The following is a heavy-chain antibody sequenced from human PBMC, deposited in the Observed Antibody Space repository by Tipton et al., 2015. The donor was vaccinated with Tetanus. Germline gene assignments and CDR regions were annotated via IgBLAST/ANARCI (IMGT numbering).Heavy chain of an antibody. J-gene: IGHJ4*02. Sequence: QSGAEVKMPGDSVKVSCKASFGSTFNSFIITWVRQAPGQGLEWMGWIRAHNGDTKYAQKFQGRVTQTTDTSTMTAYMEVRSLGSDDTAVYYCARRSGAMAIPFDFWGQGTLVTVSS. CDR3: ARRSGAMAIPFDF. CDR1: FGSTFNSFI. D-gene: IGHD1-1*01. V-gene: IGHV1-18*01. CDR2: IRAHNGDT.